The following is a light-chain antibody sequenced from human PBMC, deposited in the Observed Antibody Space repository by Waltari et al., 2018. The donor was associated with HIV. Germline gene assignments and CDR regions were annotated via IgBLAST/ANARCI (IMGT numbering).Light chain of an antibody. V-gene: IGKV1-39*01. CDR3: QQSYRSPLT. CDR1: QTVTNK. Sequence: DIQMTQSPSPLSASVGDSVSITCRASQTVTNKVNWYQQKPGKAPEVLIYDASTLQSGVPSRFRGGGSGTDFTPTITSLQPDDFATYFCQQSYRSPLTFGPGTKVDVK. J-gene: IGKJ3*01. CDR2: DAS.